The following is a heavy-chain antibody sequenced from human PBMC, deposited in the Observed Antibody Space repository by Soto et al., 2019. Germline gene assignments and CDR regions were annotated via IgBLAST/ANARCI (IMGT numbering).Heavy chain of an antibody. Sequence: SVKVSFKASGGTFSSYAISWVRQAPGQGLEWMGGIIPIFGTPNYAQKFQGRVTITADESTSTAYMELSSLRSEDTAVYYCSGIAAPLYYYGMDVWGQGTTVTVSS. V-gene: IGHV1-69*13. CDR1: GGTFSSYA. CDR2: IIPIFGTP. J-gene: IGHJ6*02. CDR3: SGIAAPLYYYGMDV. D-gene: IGHD6-13*01.